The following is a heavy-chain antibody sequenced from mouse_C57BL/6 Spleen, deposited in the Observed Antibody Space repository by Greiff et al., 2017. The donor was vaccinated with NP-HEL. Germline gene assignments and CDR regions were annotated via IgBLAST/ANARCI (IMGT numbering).Heavy chain of an antibody. J-gene: IGHJ1*03. CDR3: ARSLNYYGSRGYFDV. V-gene: IGHV1-69*01. CDR1: GYTFTSYW. Sequence: VQLQQSGAELVMPGASVKLSCKASGYTFTSYWMHWVKQRPGQGLEWIGEIDPSDSYTNYNQKFKGKSTLTVDKSSSTAYMQLSSLTSEDSAVYYCARSLNYYGSRGYFDVWGTGTTVTVSS. CDR2: IDPSDSYT. D-gene: IGHD1-1*01.